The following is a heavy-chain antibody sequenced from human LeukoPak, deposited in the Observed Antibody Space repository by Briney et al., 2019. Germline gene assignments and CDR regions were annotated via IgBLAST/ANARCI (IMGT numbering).Heavy chain of an antibody. CDR3: AKDSHDFWSGYQNFYLDS. D-gene: IGHD3-3*01. CDR2: ISGSGGTT. Sequence: PGGSLRLSCAASGFTFSNYAMSWVRQAPGKGLEWVSGISGSGGTTCSADSVKGRFTVSRDNSRDTLYLQMHTLRAEDTAVYYCAKDSHDFWSGYQNFYLDSWGQGTLVTVSS. J-gene: IGHJ4*02. V-gene: IGHV3-23*01. CDR1: GFTFSNYA.